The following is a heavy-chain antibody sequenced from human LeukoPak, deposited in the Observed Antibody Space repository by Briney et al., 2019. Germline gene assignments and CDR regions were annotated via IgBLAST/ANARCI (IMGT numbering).Heavy chain of an antibody. D-gene: IGHD3-10*01. Sequence: AGSLRLSCAASGFTFSTYAMSWIRQAPAKGLEWVSLIDGSDGRTRYAESVKGRFTISRDNSKNTLYLQMNSLRAEETAVYYCAKDPLYGGSGSPYYFDYWGKGTLVTVSS. J-gene: IGHJ4*02. CDR2: IDGSDGRT. CDR1: GFTFSTYA. V-gene: IGHV3-23*01. CDR3: AKDPLYGGSGSPYYFDY.